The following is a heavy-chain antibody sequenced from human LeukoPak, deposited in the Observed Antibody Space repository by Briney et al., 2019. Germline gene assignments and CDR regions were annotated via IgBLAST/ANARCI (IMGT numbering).Heavy chain of an antibody. V-gene: IGHV3-30-3*01. J-gene: IGHJ4*02. CDR3: ARDRGDYFDY. Sequence: GGSLRLSCGASGFPFSSYSMHWVRQAPGKGLEWVAVISYDGSNEYYADSVKGRFTISRDNSKNTLYLQMNSLRAEDTAVYYCARDRGDYFDYWGQGTLVTVS. CDR2: ISYDGSNE. CDR1: GFPFSSYS.